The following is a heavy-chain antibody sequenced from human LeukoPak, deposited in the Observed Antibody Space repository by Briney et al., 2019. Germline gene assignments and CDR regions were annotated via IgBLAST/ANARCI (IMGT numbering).Heavy chain of an antibody. D-gene: IGHD3-22*01. V-gene: IGHV4-34*01. CDR2: INHSGST. Sequence: SETLSLTCAVYGGSFSGYYWSWIRQPPGKGLEWIGEINHSGSTNYNPSLKGRVTISVDTSKNQFSLKLSSVTAADTAVYYCARGRDSSGYRGSYYYYGTDVWGQGTTVTVSS. CDR3: ARGRDSSGYRGSYYYYGTDV. J-gene: IGHJ6*02. CDR1: GGSFSGYY.